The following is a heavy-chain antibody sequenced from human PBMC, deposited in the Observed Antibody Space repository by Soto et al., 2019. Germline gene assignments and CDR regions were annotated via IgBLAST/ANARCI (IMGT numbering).Heavy chain of an antibody. V-gene: IGHV4-39*01. CDR3: ASPKIAFYNGVDP. J-gene: IGHJ5*02. Sequence: QLQLQESGPGLVKPSETLSLTCTVSGGSISSSSYYWGWIRQPPGKGLEWIGSIYYSGSTYYNPSLKSRVTISVDTSKNQFSLKLSLVTAADTAVYCASPKIAFYNGVDPWGQGTLVTVSS. D-gene: IGHD3-3*02. CDR2: IYYSGST. CDR1: GGSISSSSYY.